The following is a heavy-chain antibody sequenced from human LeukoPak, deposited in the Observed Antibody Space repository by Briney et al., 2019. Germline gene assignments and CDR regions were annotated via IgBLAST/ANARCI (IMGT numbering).Heavy chain of an antibody. V-gene: IGHV3-23*01. Sequence: GGSLRLSCAASGFTFSSYAMSWVRQAPGKGPEWVSVIGGSGGPTQYADSVKGRFTISRDTSKNTLYLQMNSLRAEDTAVYYCAKAGGFCSGTSCPTDSWGQGTLVTVSS. J-gene: IGHJ4*02. CDR2: IGGSGGPT. CDR1: GFTFSSYA. D-gene: IGHD2-2*01. CDR3: AKAGGFCSGTSCPTDS.